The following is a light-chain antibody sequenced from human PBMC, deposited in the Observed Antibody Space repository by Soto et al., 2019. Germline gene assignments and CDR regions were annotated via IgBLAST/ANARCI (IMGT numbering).Light chain of an antibody. CDR2: GAS. V-gene: IGKV3-15*01. CDR3: QQYGTWWT. CDR1: QSVSSN. J-gene: IGKJ1*01. Sequence: EIVMTQSPATLSVSPGERATLSCRASQSVSSNLAWYQQKPGQAPRLLIYGASTRATGIPARFSCSGSGTEFTLTISSLQSEDFAVYYCQQYGTWWTFGQGTKVEIK.